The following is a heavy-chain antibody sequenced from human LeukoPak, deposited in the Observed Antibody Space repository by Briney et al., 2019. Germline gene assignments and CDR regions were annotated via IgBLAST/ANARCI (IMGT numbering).Heavy chain of an antibody. CDR1: GFTFSSYG. J-gene: IGHJ4*02. Sequence: PGGSLRLSCAASGFTFSSYGMHWVRQAPGQGLEWMGIINPSGGSTSYAQKFQGRVTMTRDTSTSTVYMELSSLRSEDTAVYYCARSPPDQLLFSYWGQGTLVTVSS. D-gene: IGHD2-2*01. CDR3: ARSPPDQLLFSY. CDR2: INPSGGST. V-gene: IGHV1-46*03.